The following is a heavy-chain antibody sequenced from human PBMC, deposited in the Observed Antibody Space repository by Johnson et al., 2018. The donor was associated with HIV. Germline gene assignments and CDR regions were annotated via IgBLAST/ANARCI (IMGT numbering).Heavy chain of an antibody. J-gene: IGHJ3*02. D-gene: IGHD1-26*01. CDR1: GFIVSSKY. V-gene: IGHV3-66*02. CDR2: LYADGRT. Sequence: VQLVESGGGLVQPGGSLRLSCAASGFIVSSKYMTWFRQAPGKGLEWVSVLYADGRTYYADSVKGRFTVSSDYSENTLYLQMNSLRAEDTAVYYCARGANSGSYFGAFDIWGRGTMVTVSS. CDR3: ARGANSGSYFGAFDI.